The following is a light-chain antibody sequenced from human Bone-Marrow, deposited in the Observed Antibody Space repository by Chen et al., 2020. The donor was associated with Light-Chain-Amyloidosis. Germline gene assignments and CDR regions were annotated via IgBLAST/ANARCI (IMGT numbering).Light chain of an antibody. CDR1: TYNIGAGFD. CDR2: GNN. CDR3: YSYAPTPPFVL. Sequence: QSVLTQPPSVSGAPGQRLTISCTGSTYNIGAGFDVHWYQQLPGTVPKLLIYGNNNRPSGVPDRFSGSKSGTSASLAITGLQAEDESDYYCYSYAPTPPFVLFGGGTKLTVL. J-gene: IGLJ2*01. V-gene: IGLV1-40*01.